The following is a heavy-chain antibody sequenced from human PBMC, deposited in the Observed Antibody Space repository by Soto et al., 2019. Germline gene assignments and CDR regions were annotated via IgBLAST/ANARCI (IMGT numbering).Heavy chain of an antibody. CDR2: MYNTGST. CDR1: GGSISRHH. V-gene: IGHV4-59*11. J-gene: IGHJ6*02. CDR3: ARDLWGYCGTDCYPLDV. Sequence: PSETLSLTCTVSGGSISRHHWSWLRQPPGKGLEWIGYMYNTGSTVYNPPFKSRVTISVDTSKNQFSLKLNSVTAADTAVYYCARDLWGYCGTDCYPLDVWDQGTTVTVSS. D-gene: IGHD2-21*02.